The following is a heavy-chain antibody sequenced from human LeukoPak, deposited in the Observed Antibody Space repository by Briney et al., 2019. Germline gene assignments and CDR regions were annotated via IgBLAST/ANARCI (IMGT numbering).Heavy chain of an antibody. CDR1: GFTFSGYW. D-gene: IGHD6-6*01. V-gene: IGHV3-7*04. CDR2: MKSDGSEE. Sequence: GGSLRLSCAASGFTFSGYWMTWVRQAPGKGLEWVAIMKSDGSEEYYVDSVKGRFTISRDNAKNSLYLQMNSLRAEDTAVYYCARETGRSSDYWGQGTLVTVSS. J-gene: IGHJ4*02. CDR3: ARETGRSSDY.